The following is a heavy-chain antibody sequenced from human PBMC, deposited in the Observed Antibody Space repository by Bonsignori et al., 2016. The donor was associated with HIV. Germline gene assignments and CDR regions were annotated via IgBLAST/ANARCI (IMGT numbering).Heavy chain of an antibody. J-gene: IGHJ3*02. D-gene: IGHD3-22*01. V-gene: IGHV1-18*01. Sequence: WVRQAPGQGLEWLGWISTSNGDTKFAQKFQDRVTVTTDTSTSTAYMGLRSLRPDDTAIYYCARDGYYDRSGYYSLSDAFEIWGQGTMVTVSS. CDR2: ISTSNGDT. CDR3: ARDGYYDRSGYYSLSDAFEI.